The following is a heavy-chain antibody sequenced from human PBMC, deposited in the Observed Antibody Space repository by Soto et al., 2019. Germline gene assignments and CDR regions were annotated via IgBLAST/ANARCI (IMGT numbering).Heavy chain of an antibody. CDR3: AGFVVPASRNSDFDY. J-gene: IGHJ4*02. CDR1: GISVSTSDYY. V-gene: IGHV4-39*01. D-gene: IGHD2-15*01. CDR2: MYYSGST. Sequence: SETLSLTCTVSGISVSTSDYYWGWVRQPPGKGLDWIGNMYYSGSTFYNPSLRSRVTLSVDTSKNQFSLRLNSVTVADTAVYFCAGFVVPASRNSDFDYWGQGALVTVSS.